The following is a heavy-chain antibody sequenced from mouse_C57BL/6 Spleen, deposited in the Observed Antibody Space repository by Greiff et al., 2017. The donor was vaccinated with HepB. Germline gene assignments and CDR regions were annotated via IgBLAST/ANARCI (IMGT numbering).Heavy chain of an antibody. CDR3: ARSGGYGGPRYFGV. Sequence: QVQLQQSGAELARPGASVKLSCKASGYTFTSYGISWVKQRTGQGLEWIGEIYPRSGNTYYNEKFKGKATLTADKSSSTAYMELRSLTSEDSAVYFWARSGGYGGPRYFGVWGTGTTVTVSS. CDR1: GYTFTSYG. D-gene: IGHD2-2*01. J-gene: IGHJ1*03. V-gene: IGHV1-81*01. CDR2: IYPRSGNT.